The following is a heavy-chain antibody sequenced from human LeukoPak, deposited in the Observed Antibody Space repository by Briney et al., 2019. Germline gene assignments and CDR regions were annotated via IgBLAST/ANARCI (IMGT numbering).Heavy chain of an antibody. V-gene: IGHV3-48*03. D-gene: IGHD2-2*01. CDR3: GRLPAAPIRYYYYYYMDV. CDR2: ISSSGSTI. Sequence: PGGSLRLSCAASGFTFSSYEMNWVRQAPGKGLEWVSYISSSGSTIYYADSVKGRFTISRDNAKNSLYLQMNSLRAEDTAVYYCGRLPAAPIRYYYYYYMDVWGKGTTVTISS. J-gene: IGHJ6*03. CDR1: GFTFSSYE.